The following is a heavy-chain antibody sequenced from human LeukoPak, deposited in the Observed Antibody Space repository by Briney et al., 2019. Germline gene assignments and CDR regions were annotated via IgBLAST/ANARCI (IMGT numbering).Heavy chain of an antibody. D-gene: IGHD3-16*01. J-gene: IGHJ4*02. CDR3: AIWGTDQNY. CDR2: INPDGGEA. CDR1: GLTLSNYW. V-gene: IGHV3-7*02. Sequence: PGGSLRLSCAVSGLTLSNYWMNWVLQAPGKGLEWVDNINPDGGEARYVDSVKGRFVISRDNAKNSLYLQMNSLRAEDTAVYYCAIWGTDQNYWGQGTLVTVSS.